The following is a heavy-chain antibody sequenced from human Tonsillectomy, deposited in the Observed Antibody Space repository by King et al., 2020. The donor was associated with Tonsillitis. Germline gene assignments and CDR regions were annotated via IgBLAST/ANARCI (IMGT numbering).Heavy chain of an antibody. D-gene: IGHD3-10*01. J-gene: IGHJ4*02. V-gene: IGHV3-33*08. CDR3: AREQGYYGSDY. Sequence: VQLVESGGGVVQPGRSLRLSCAASGFTCSEYGMHWVRQAPGKGLEWVAVIWYDGRNKYYADSGKGRFTISSDNSKNTLLLQMNSLRAEDTAVYYCAREQGYYGSDYWGQGTLVSVSS. CDR1: GFTCSEYG. CDR2: IWYDGRNK.